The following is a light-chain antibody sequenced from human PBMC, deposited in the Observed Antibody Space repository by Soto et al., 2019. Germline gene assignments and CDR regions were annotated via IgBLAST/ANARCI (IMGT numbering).Light chain of an antibody. V-gene: IGLV2-14*01. Sequence: QSVLTQPASVSGSPGQSITISCTGTSSDVGGYNYVSWYQQHPGKAPKLMIYAVTDRPSGVSSRFSGSKSGNTASLTISGLQAEDEADYYCSSSTSTSTIFGTGTTATV. CDR2: AVT. CDR1: SSDVGGYNY. J-gene: IGLJ1*01. CDR3: SSSTSTSTI.